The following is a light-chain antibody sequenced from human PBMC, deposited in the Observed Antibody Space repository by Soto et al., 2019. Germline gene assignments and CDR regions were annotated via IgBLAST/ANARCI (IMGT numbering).Light chain of an antibody. CDR3: QVWDGSGDHRV. Sequence: SYELTQPPSVSLAPGQTATITCGGNKIGTKSVHWYQQKPGQAPVLVIYYDNDRPSGIPERFSGSNSGNTATLTISRVEAGDEADYFCQVWDGSGDHRVFGGGTKLTVL. CDR2: YDN. V-gene: IGLV3-21*04. J-gene: IGLJ2*01. CDR1: KIGTKS.